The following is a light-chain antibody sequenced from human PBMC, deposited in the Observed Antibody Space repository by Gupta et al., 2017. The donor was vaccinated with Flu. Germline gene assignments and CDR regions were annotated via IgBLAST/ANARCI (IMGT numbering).Light chain of an antibody. Sequence: DIQFTQSPSFLSASVGDRVTLTCRASPGISSYVAWYQQTPGKAPKLMIYAASTLQSEVPSRFSGSGSGTEFTPTISSLQPEDFATYCWQQLYYYPPVTFGPGTKVDIK. CDR2: AAS. J-gene: IGKJ3*01. CDR1: PGISSY. CDR3: QQLYYYPPVT. V-gene: IGKV1-9*01.